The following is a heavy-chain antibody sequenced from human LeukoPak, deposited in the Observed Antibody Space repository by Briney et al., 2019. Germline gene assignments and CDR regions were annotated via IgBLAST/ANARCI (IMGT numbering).Heavy chain of an antibody. Sequence: ASVKVSCKASGYTFTSYYMHWVRQAPGQGLEWMGIINPSGGSTSYAQKFQGRVTMTRDTSTSTVYMELSSLRSEDTAVYYCARGFGSSWYDYYYYYGMDVWGQGTTVTVSS. CDR3: ARGFGSSWYDYYYYYGMDV. V-gene: IGHV1-46*01. D-gene: IGHD6-13*01. CDR1: GYTFTSYY. J-gene: IGHJ6*02. CDR2: INPSGGST.